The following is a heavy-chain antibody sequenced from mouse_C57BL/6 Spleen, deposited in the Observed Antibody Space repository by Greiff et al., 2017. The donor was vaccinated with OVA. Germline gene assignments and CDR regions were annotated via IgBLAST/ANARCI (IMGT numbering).Heavy chain of an antibody. Sequence: VQLQQPGTELVKPGASVKLSCKASGYTFTSYWMHWVKQRPGQGLEWIGNINPSNGGTNYNEKFKSKATLTVDKSSSTAYMTLSSLTSEDSAVYYCARSDYYGSSYKDYWGQGTTLTVSS. CDR2: INPSNGGT. V-gene: IGHV1-53*01. CDR1: GYTFTSYW. CDR3: ARSDYYGSSYKDY. D-gene: IGHD1-1*01. J-gene: IGHJ2*01.